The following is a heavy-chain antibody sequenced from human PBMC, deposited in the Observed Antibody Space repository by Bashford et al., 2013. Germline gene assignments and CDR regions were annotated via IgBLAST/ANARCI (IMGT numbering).Heavy chain of an antibody. CDR3: ARGGAEDESSSWYRAYY. J-gene: IGHJ4*02. V-gene: IGHV4-39*07. CDR2: IYYSGST. D-gene: IGHD6-13*01. CDR1: GGSISSSSYY. Sequence: SETLSLTCTVSGGSISSSSYYWGWIRQPPGKGLEWIGSIYYSGSTYYNPSLKSRVTISVDTSKNQFSLKLSSVTAADTAVYYCARGGAEDESSSWYRAYYWGQGALVTVSS.